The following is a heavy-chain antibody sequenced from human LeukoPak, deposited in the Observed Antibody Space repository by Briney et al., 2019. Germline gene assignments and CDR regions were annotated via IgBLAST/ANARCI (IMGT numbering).Heavy chain of an antibody. CDR2: ISGSGGST. Sequence: PGRSLRLSCAASGFTFSSYAMSWVRQAPGKGLEWVSAISGSGGSTYYADSVKGRLTISRDNSKNTLYLQMNSLRAEDTAVYYCAKVFWGAAAPSSYFDYWGQGTLVTVSS. J-gene: IGHJ4*02. D-gene: IGHD6-13*01. CDR1: GFTFSSYA. V-gene: IGHV3-23*01. CDR3: AKVFWGAAAPSSYFDY.